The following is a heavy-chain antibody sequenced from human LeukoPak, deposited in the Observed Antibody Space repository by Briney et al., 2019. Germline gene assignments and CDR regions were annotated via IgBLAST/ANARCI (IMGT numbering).Heavy chain of an antibody. D-gene: IGHD3-16*01. CDR1: GGSFSGYF. J-gene: IGHJ2*01. CDR3: ARALQENYVRGSLRPLRRYFDR. V-gene: IGHV4-34*01. Sequence: SETLSLTCAVYGGSFSGYFWEWIRQPPGKGLEWIGEINHSGTSNSNPSLKTRATISVDTSKNQFSLKLRSVTAADTAVYYCARALQENYVRGSLRPLRRYFDRWGRGTLVAVSS. CDR2: INHSGTS.